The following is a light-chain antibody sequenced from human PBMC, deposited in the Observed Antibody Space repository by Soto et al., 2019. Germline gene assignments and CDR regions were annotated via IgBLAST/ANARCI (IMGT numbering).Light chain of an antibody. CDR3: QQYVISVT. CDR1: QSISNH. J-gene: IGKJ5*01. V-gene: IGKV1-39*01. Sequence: DIQMTQSPSSLSASVEDRVIITCRASQSISNHLNWYQPKPGKAPNLLIFAASNRATGIPERFSGSGSGTDFTLTISRLEPQDSAMYYCQQYVISVTFGQGTRLEIK. CDR2: AAS.